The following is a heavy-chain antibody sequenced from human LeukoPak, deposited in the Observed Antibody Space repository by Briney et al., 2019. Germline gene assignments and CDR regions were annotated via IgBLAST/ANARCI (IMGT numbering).Heavy chain of an antibody. CDR1: GFTFNNFA. D-gene: IGHD6-13*01. V-gene: IGHV3-23*01. Sequence: PGGSLRLSCAASGFTFNNFAMSWVRQAPGKGLEWVSAISGSGGSTYYADSVKGRFTISRDNSKNTLYLQMNSLRAEDTAVYYCAKGWYGVPRGAFDIWGQGTMVTVSS. CDR2: ISGSGGST. J-gene: IGHJ3*02. CDR3: AKGWYGVPRGAFDI.